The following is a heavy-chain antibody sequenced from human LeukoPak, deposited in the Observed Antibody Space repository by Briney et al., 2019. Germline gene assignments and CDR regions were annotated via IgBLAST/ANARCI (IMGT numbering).Heavy chain of an antibody. D-gene: IGHD3-22*01. V-gene: IGHV1-8*01. Sequence: ASVKVSCKASGYTFTSYDINWVRQATGQGLEWMGWMNPNSGNTGYAQKFQGRVTMTRNTSISTAYMELSSLRSEDTAVYYCATRGDYYDSSGHYYFDYWGQGTLVTVSS. CDR2: MNPNSGNT. CDR3: ATRGDYYDSSGHYYFDY. CDR1: GYTFTSYD. J-gene: IGHJ4*02.